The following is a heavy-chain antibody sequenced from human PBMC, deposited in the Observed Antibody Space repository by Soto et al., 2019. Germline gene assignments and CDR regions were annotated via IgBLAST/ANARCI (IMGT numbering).Heavy chain of an antibody. D-gene: IGHD3-16*01. CDR2: ISSSSSVI. Sequence: EVQLVESGGGLVQPGGSLRLSWATSGVILSDCAMNWVRQAPGKGLEWVSYISSSSSVIDYADSVKGRFTVSRDNARNSLYLQMNSLRAADTAVSYCARDLSWGSHRYYYMDVWGKGTTVTVSS. CDR1: GVILSDCA. V-gene: IGHV3-48*01. J-gene: IGHJ6*03. CDR3: ARDLSWGSHRYYYMDV.